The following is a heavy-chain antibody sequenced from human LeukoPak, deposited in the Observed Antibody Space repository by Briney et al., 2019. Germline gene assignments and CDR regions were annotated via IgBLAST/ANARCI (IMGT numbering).Heavy chain of an antibody. J-gene: IGHJ4*02. CDR3: VRDPSNSGWAFDY. CDR2: IWYNGKNK. CDR1: GFTFSTYA. Sequence: GGSLRLSCAASGFTFSTYAMHWVRQAPGKGLEWVAMIWYNGKNKHYADSVKGRFTISRDNSKNTLDLQMNSLRADDTAVYYCVRDPSNSGWAFDYWGQGTLDTVSS. D-gene: IGHD6-19*01. V-gene: IGHV3-33*01.